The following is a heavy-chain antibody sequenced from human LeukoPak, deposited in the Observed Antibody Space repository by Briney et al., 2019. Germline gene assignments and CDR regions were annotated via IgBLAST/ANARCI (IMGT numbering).Heavy chain of an antibody. J-gene: IGHJ4*02. CDR1: GFTFSSYW. V-gene: IGHV3-7*01. D-gene: IGHD2-21*02. CDR3: ARDRATADY. Sequence: PGGSLRLSCAASGFTFSSYWMSWVRQAPGKGLEWVANIKQDAREKNYVDSVKGRFTISRDNAKNSLYLQMNSLRVEDTAVYYCARDRATADYWGRGTLVTVSS. CDR2: IKQDAREK.